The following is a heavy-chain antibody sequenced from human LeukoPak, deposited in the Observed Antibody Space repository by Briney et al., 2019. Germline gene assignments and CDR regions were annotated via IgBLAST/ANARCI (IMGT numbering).Heavy chain of an antibody. CDR3: ARDRKYNWNDLLEAFDI. CDR2: IGGNGDTT. J-gene: IGHJ3*02. CDR1: GFTFRSYA. Sequence: GGSLRLSCAASGFTFRSYAMSWVRQAPGKGLEWVSTIGGNGDTTYYTDSVKGRFTVSRDNSKNTLYLQLNSLRAEDTAVYYCARDRKYNWNDLLEAFDIWGQGTMVTVSS. V-gene: IGHV3-23*01. D-gene: IGHD1-20*01.